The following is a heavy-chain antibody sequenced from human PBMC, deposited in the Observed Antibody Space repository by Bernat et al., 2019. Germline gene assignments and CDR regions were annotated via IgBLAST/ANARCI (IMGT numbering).Heavy chain of an antibody. D-gene: IGHD3-22*01. CDR1: GFTFSSYS. Sequence: EVQLVESGGCLVQPGGSLRLSCAASGFTFSSYSMNWVRQAPGKGLEWVSYISSSSSTIYYADSVKGRFTISRDNAKNSLYLQMNSLRAEDTAVYYCARSGYYDDSSGYPWDWFDHWGQGTLVTVSS. CDR2: ISSSSSTI. V-gene: IGHV3-48*01. CDR3: ARSGYYDDSSGYPWDWFDH. J-gene: IGHJ5*02.